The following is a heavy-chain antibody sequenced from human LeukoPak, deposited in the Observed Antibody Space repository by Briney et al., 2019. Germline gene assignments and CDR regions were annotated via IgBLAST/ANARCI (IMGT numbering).Heavy chain of an antibody. CDR2: ISSDGSNK. Sequence: GRSLRLPCAASGFTFNSYAMHWVRQAPGKGLEWVAVISSDGSNKYYADSVKGRFTLSRDNSKNTLYLQMNSLRVEDTAVYSCARDTSPMSHDYGDYGGAAKYYFDYWGQGTLVTVSS. CDR1: GFTFNSYA. V-gene: IGHV3-30-3*01. J-gene: IGHJ4*02. CDR3: ARDTSPMSHDYGDYGGAAKYYFDY. D-gene: IGHD4-17*01.